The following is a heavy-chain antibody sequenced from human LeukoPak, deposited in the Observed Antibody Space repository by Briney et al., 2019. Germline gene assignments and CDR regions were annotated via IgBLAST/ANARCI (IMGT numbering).Heavy chain of an antibody. D-gene: IGHD3-10*01. CDR1: GGSINNYH. V-gene: IGHV4-59*01. Sequence: SETLSLTCTVSGGSINNYHWNWIRQPPGKGLEWIGYITGSIYFSGSTKYDPSLESRVTMSVDTSKNQFSLTLSSVTAADPAVYYCARDSRDYGSGSYWDVWGQGTTVTVSS. J-gene: IGHJ6*02. CDR3: ARDSRDYGSGSYWDV. CDR2: ITGSIYFSGST.